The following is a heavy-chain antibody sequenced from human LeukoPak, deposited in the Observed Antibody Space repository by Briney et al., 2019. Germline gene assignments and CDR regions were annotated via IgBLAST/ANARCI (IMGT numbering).Heavy chain of an antibody. CDR2: ISGSGGST. J-gene: IGHJ3*02. D-gene: IGHD4-17*01. Sequence: GGSLRLSCAASGFTFSSYAMSWVRQAPGKGLEWVSAISGSGGSTYYADSVKGRFTISRDNSKNTLYLQMNSLRAEDTAVYCCANLPYGDLPEGDAFDIWGQGTMVTVSS. CDR1: GFTFSSYA. CDR3: ANLPYGDLPEGDAFDI. V-gene: IGHV3-23*01.